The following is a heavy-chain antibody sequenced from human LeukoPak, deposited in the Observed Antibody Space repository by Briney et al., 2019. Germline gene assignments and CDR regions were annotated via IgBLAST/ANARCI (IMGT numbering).Heavy chain of an antibody. Sequence: GGSLRLSCAASGLTFSSHWMSWVRQAPGKGLEWVGFIRSKAYGGTTEYAASVKGRFTVSRDDSKSIAYLQMNSLKTEDTAVYYCASRPYYFDYWGQGTLVTVSS. CDR3: ASRPYYFDY. CDR2: IRSKAYGGTT. J-gene: IGHJ4*02. V-gene: IGHV3-49*04. CDR1: GLTFSSHW.